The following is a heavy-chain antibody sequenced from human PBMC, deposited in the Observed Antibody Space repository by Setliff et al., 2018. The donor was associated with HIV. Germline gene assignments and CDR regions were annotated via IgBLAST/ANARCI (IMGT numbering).Heavy chain of an antibody. CDR2: IYYSGSS. D-gene: IGHD3-22*01. CDR1: GDSVSSRSYY. J-gene: IGHJ3*01. Sequence: PSETLSLTCTVSGDSVSSRSYYWSWIRQPPGKGLEWIGYIYYSGSSYYNPSLNDRATISLDTSKNQFSLKLNSVTAADTAVYYCAREKYYSDTSGYYKNWGQGTMVTVSS. V-gene: IGHV4-61*01. CDR3: AREKYYSDTSGYYKN.